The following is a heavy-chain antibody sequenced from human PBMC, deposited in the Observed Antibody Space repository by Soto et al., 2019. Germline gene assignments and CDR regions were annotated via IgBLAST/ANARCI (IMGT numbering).Heavy chain of an antibody. J-gene: IGHJ4*02. CDR2: IYYSGST. CDR3: ARTYYDFRGVPYYFDY. D-gene: IGHD3-3*01. V-gene: IGHV4-30-4*01. Sequence: QVQLQESGPGLVKPSQTLSLTCTVSGGSISSGDYYWSWIRQPPGKGLEWIGYIYYSGSTYYNPSLKSRVNISVDTSKNQFSLKLSSVTAADTAVYYCARTYYDFRGVPYYFDYWGQGTLVTVSS. CDR1: GGSISSGDYY.